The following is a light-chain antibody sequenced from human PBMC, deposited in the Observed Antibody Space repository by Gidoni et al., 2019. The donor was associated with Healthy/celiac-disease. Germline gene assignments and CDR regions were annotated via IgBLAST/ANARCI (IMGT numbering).Light chain of an antibody. CDR3: CSYAGSSTFGVV. V-gene: IGLV2-23*02. J-gene: IGLJ2*01. Sequence: QSALTPPASVSRSPGPSITISCTGTSSDVGSYNLVSWYQQHPGKAPKLMIYEVSKRPSGVSNRFSGSKSGNTASLTISGLQAEDEADYYCCSYAGSSTFGVVFGGGTKLTVL. CDR1: SSDVGSYNL. CDR2: EVS.